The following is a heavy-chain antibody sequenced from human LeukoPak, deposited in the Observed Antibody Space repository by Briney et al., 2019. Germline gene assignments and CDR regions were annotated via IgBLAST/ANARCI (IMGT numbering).Heavy chain of an antibody. Sequence: QSGGSLRLSCAASGFTFNDDRMHWVRQTPGRGLEWVSFITWKGHRTNYADSVKGRFTVSRDNTKDSLYLQMNSLSTEDTGLYHCASEVGYRSLGYFGRGTLVIVSA. CDR1: GFTFNDDR. J-gene: IGHJ4*02. CDR2: ITWKGHRT. V-gene: IGHV3-43*01. D-gene: IGHD3-3*01. CDR3: ASEVGYRSLGY.